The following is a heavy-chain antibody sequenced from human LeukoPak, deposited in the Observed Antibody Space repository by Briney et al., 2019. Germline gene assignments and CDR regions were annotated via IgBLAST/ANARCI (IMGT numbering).Heavy chain of an antibody. CDR1: GFTFSSYW. D-gene: IGHD6-13*01. V-gene: IGHV3-7*01. Sequence: GGSLRLSCGASGFTFSSYWMSWVRQAPGKGLEWVANIEEDGSEKYYVDSVKGRFTISRDNAKNSLYLQMNNLRVEDTAVYYCARVVAAGNDYWGQGTLVTVSS. CDR3: ARVVAAGNDY. CDR2: IEEDGSEK. J-gene: IGHJ4*02.